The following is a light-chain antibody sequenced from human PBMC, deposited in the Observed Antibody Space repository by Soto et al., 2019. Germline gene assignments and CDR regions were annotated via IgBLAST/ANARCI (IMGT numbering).Light chain of an antibody. CDR1: QSVSSY. J-gene: IGKJ1*01. Sequence: EIVLTQSPATLSLSPGERATLSFRASQSVSSYLAWYQQKPGQAPRLLIYDASNRATGIPARFSGSGSGTDFTLTISRLEPEDFAVYYCEQYGSSPPTFGQGTKVDIK. V-gene: IGKV3-20*01. CDR2: DAS. CDR3: EQYGSSPPT.